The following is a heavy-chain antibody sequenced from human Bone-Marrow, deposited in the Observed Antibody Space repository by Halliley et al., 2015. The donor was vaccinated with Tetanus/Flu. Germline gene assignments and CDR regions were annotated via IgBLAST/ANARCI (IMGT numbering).Heavy chain of an antibody. D-gene: IGHD3-10*01. V-gene: IGHV1-8*01. Sequence: QLVQSGAEVKKPGASVKVSCKASGYTLTNYDIDWVRQATGQGLEWMGWFNPNNGNTGYAQRFRGRVTMTRNTSINTAYMELSSLTSEDTAVYYCARVRITSGRRFDPWGQGTLVIVSS. CDR1: GYTLTNYD. CDR3: ARVRITSGRRFDP. CDR2: FNPNNGNT. J-gene: IGHJ5*02.